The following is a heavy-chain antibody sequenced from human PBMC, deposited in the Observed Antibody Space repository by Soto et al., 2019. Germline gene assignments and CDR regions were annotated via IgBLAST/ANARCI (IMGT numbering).Heavy chain of an antibody. CDR3: ARQKKIWFCELLWDYFDY. CDR1: GGSISSSNYY. CDR2: IYYSGST. J-gene: IGHJ4*02. Sequence: QLQLQESGPGLVKPSETLSLTCTVSGGSISSSNYYWGWIRQPPGKGLEWIGSIYYSGSTYYKPSRRSGVIKAEDKPKIHFYLKLRSVTAADTAVYYCARQKKIWFCELLWDYFDYWGQGTLVTVSS. D-gene: IGHD3-10*01. V-gene: IGHV4-39*01.